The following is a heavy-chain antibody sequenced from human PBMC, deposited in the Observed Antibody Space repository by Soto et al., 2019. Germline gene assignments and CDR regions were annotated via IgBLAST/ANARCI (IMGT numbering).Heavy chain of an antibody. Sequence: SVKVSCKASGGTFSSYAISWVRQAPGQGLEWMGGIIPIFGTANYAQKFQGRVTITADESTSTAYMELSSLRSEDTAVYYCTRDSNGYFAPDYWGQGTLVTVSS. J-gene: IGHJ4*02. CDR2: IIPIFGTA. CDR1: GGTFSSYA. V-gene: IGHV1-69*13. D-gene: IGHD3-22*01. CDR3: TRDSNGYFAPDY.